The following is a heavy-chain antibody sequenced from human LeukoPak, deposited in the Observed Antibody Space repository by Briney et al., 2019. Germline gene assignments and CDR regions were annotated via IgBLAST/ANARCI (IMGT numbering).Heavy chain of an antibody. CDR1: GFTFSSYA. D-gene: IGHD3-10*01. Sequence: PGGSLRLSCAASGFTFSSYAMTWVRQAPGKGLEWVSGISGSGGSTYYADSVKGRFTISRDNSKNTLYLQINSLRAEDTAVYYCAKEPDGYYGFDYWGQGTLVTVSS. J-gene: IGHJ4*02. CDR3: AKEPDGYYGFDY. V-gene: IGHV3-23*01. CDR2: ISGSGGST.